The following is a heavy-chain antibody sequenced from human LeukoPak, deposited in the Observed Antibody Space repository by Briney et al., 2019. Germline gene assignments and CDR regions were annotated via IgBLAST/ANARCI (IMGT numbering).Heavy chain of an antibody. CDR3: VYDSSGYYAFDI. D-gene: IGHD3-22*01. Sequence: ASVKVSCKASGYTFTSYYMHWVRQAPGQGLEWMGIINPSGGSTSYAQKFQGRVTMTRDMSTSTVYMELSSLRSEDTAVYYCVYDSSGYYAFDIWGQGTMVTVSS. J-gene: IGHJ3*02. CDR1: GYTFTSYY. V-gene: IGHV1-46*01. CDR2: INPSGGST.